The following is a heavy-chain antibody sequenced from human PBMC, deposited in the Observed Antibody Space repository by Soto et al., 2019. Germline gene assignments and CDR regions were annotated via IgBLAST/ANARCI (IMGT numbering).Heavy chain of an antibody. CDR1: GFSFKNYG. V-gene: IGHV3-30*18. J-gene: IGHJ6*02. Sequence: HEQLVDAGGGVAQPGRSLRLSCVASGFSFKNYGMHWVRQAPGKGLEWVALISYDGRNKNYADSVKGRFTISRDNSENTLYLQMNSLRGEDTAVYYCAKDWKWEAFYYGMNVWGQGTTVIVSS. D-gene: IGHD1-26*01. CDR2: ISYDGRNK. CDR3: AKDWKWEAFYYGMNV.